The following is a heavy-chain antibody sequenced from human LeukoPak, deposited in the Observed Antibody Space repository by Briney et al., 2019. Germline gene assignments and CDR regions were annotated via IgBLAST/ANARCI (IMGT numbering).Heavy chain of an antibody. Sequence: PSETLSLTCAVCGGSFSGYYWSWIRQPPGKGLEWIGEINHSGSTNYNPSLKSRVTISVDTSKNQFSLKLSSVTAADTAVYYCARSQWKVVPAAYFDYWGQGTLVTVSS. CDR2: INHSGST. CDR3: ARSQWKVVPAAYFDY. V-gene: IGHV4-34*01. CDR1: GGSFSGYY. D-gene: IGHD2-2*01. J-gene: IGHJ4*02.